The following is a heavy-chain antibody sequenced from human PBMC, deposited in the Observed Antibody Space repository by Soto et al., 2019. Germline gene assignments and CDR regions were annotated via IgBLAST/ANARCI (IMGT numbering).Heavy chain of an antibody. J-gene: IGHJ4*02. CDR3: AKCNVGWFGEYYFDY. V-gene: IGHV3-23*01. Sequence: GGSLRLSCAASGFTFSSYAMSWVRQAPGKGLEWVSAISGGGGSTYYADSVKGRFTISRDNSKNTLYLQMNSLRAEDTAVYYCAKCNVGWFGEYYFDYWGQGTLVTVSS. CDR1: GFTFSSYA. CDR2: ISGGGGST. D-gene: IGHD3-10*01.